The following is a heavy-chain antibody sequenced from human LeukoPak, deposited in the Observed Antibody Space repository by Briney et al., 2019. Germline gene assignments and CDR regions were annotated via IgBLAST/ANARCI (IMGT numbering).Heavy chain of an antibody. Sequence: SETLSLTCTVSGGSISSSSYYWSWIRQPPGKGLEWIGEINHSGSTNYNPSLKSRVTISVDTSKNQFSLKLSSVTAADTAVYYCARHVPAGTSRYFDYWGQGTLVTVSS. CDR3: ARHVPAGTSRYFDY. J-gene: IGHJ4*02. CDR2: INHSGST. CDR1: GGSISSSSYY. V-gene: IGHV4-39*01. D-gene: IGHD2-2*01.